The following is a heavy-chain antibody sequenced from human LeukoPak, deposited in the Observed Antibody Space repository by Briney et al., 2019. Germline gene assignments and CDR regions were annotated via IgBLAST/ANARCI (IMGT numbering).Heavy chain of an antibody. J-gene: IGHJ4*02. D-gene: IGHD3-9*01. CDR1: GYTLTELS. V-gene: IGHV1-24*01. CDR3: ATVSVLRYFDSPLDY. Sequence: ASVKVSCKVSGYTLTELSMHWVRQAPGKGLEWMGGFDPEDGETIYAQKFQGRVTMTEDTSTDTAYMELSSLRSEDTAVYYCATVSVLRYFDSPLDYWGQGTLATVSS. CDR2: FDPEDGET.